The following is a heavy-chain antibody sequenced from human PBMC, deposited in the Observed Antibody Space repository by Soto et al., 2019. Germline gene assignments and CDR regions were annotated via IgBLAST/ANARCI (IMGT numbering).Heavy chain of an antibody. CDR2: VSPENRNA. V-gene: IGHV1-8*01. D-gene: IGHD4-17*01. J-gene: IGHJ4*02. CDR1: GYTFTEYD. CDR3: EVTTGY. Sequence: QVQVVQSRAEVKKPGASVKVSCKTSGYTFTEYDINWVRQAPGQGLEYMGWVSPENRNAGYAPQFRGRVSMTADTSINTVYLELTTLTYEDTAVSYCEVTTGYWGQGTMVTVSS.